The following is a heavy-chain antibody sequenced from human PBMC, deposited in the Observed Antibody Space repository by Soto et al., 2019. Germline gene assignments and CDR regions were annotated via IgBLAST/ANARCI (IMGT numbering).Heavy chain of an antibody. V-gene: IGHV3-72*01. CDR1: GFTFSDHH. J-gene: IGHJ5*02. CDR2: TRNKANSYTT. CDR3: SRDLGS. Sequence: EVHLVESGGGLVQPGGSLRLSCAASGFTFSDHHMDWVRQAPGKGLEWVGRTRNKANSYTTEYAASVKGRFTISRDDSKNSLYLQMNSLKTDDTDVYYCSRDLGSWGQGTLVTVSS.